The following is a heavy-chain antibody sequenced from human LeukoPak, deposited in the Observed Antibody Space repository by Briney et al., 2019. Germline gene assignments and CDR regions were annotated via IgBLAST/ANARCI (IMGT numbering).Heavy chain of an antibody. J-gene: IGHJ4*02. V-gene: IGHV1-18*01. D-gene: IGHD3-10*01. CDR1: GGTFSSYA. Sequence: ASVKVSCKASGGTFSSYAISWVRQAPGQGLEWMGWISAYNGNTNYAQKLQGRVTMTTDTSTSTAYMELRSLRSDDTAVYYCARVPLWFGELLSHWGQGTLVTVSS. CDR3: ARVPLWFGELLSH. CDR2: ISAYNGNT.